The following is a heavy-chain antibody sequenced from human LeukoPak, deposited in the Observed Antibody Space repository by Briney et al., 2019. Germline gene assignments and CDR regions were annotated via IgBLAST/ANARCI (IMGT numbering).Heavy chain of an antibody. V-gene: IGHV3-23*01. CDR2: ISGSDTNT. CDR1: GFPFSNYA. D-gene: IGHD6-13*01. J-gene: IGHJ4*02. CDR3: AKDWEVASAGYYFDY. Sequence: GGSLRLSCVASGFPFSNYAMSWVRQAPGKGLEWVSVISGSDTNTYYADSVKGRFTISRDNSKNTLYLHMNSLRAEDTAVYYCAKDWEVASAGYYFDYWGQGTLVTVSS.